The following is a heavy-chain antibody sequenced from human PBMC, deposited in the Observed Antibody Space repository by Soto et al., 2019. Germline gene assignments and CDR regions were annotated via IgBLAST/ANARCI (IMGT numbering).Heavy chain of an antibody. V-gene: IGHV3-21*01. CDR2: IGSSTSSI. Sequence: GGSLRLSCAASGFTCSTYRMNWVRQAPGKGLEWVSYIGSSTSSIDYAASVKGRFTISRDNAKNSLYLQMNSLRAEDTAVYYCAATTMTRDYYCLDVWGQGTTVTVCS. CDR1: GFTCSTYR. CDR3: AATTMTRDYYCLDV. J-gene: IGHJ6*02. D-gene: IGHD4-17*01.